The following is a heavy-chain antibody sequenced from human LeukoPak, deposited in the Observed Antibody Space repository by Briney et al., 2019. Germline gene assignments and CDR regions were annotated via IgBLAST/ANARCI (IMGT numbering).Heavy chain of an antibody. CDR3: ARRPIGDGYTDGAFDI. Sequence: GESLKISCKGSGYSFTSYRIGWVRQMPGKGLEWMGIIYPGDSDTRYSPSFQGQVTISADKSISTAYLQWSSLKASDTAMYYCARRPIGDGYTDGAFDIWGQGTMVTVSS. CDR2: IYPGDSDT. V-gene: IGHV5-51*01. D-gene: IGHD5-24*01. CDR1: GYSFTSYR. J-gene: IGHJ3*02.